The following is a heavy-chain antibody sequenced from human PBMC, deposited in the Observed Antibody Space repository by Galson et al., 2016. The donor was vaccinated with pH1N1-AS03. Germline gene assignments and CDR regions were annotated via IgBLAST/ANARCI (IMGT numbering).Heavy chain of an antibody. V-gene: IGHV3-74*01. CDR3: ARGILGDAVGLDS. D-gene: IGHD3-16*01. CDR1: GFTLRNYW. J-gene: IGHJ4*02. CDR2: INTDEAKT. Sequence: SLRLPCAASGFTLRNYWMHWVRQAPGGGLVWVSRINTDEAKTYYADSVEGRFAISRDIAKNTVYLQMNSLGPEDTAVYYCARGILGDAVGLDSWGQGTLVTVSS.